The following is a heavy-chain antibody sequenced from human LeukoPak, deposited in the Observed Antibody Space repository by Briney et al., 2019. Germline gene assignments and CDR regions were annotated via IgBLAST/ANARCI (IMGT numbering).Heavy chain of an antibody. V-gene: IGHV4-59*02. CDR2: TYSNGRT. J-gene: IGHJ6*03. CDR1: GGSVLNHY. D-gene: IGHD6-13*01. Sequence: SSETLSLTCRVFGGSVLNHYWSWLRQSPGKGLEWIGYTYSNGRTNYNPSLKSRVNISVDTSENQFSLRLTSVTAADTAVYFCGRMWAAGVYYYYYMDVWGKGTTVSISS. CDR3: GRMWAAGVYYYYYMDV.